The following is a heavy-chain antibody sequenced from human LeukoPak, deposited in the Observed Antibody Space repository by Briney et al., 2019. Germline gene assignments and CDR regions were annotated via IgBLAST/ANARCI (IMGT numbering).Heavy chain of an antibody. J-gene: IGHJ4*02. Sequence: PGGSLRLSCAASGFTFSSFGIHWVRQAPGKGLEWVALVSDDGNKKYYSHSVKGRFTMSRDNSKKMVYLQMNDLRAEDTAVYYCAKVAVVAAEVAHFDYWGQGTLVTVSS. CDR1: GFTFSSFG. CDR2: VSDDGNKK. CDR3: AKVAVVAAEVAHFDY. V-gene: IGHV3-30*18. D-gene: IGHD2-15*01.